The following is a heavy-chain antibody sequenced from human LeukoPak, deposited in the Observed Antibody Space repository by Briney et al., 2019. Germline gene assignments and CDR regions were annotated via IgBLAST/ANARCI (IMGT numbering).Heavy chain of an antibody. CDR3: ARNFQYFDLPDY. CDR2: INHSGST. Sequence: SETPSLTCAVYGGSFSGYYWSWIRQPPGKGLEWIGEINHSGSTYYNPSLKSRVTISVDTSKNQFPLKLISVTAADTAVYYCARNFQYFDLPDYWGQGTLVTVSS. D-gene: IGHD2/OR15-2a*01. V-gene: IGHV4-34*01. CDR1: GGSFSGYY. J-gene: IGHJ4*02.